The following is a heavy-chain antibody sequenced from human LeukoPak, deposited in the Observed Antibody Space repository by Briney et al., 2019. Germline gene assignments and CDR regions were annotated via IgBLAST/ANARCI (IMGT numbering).Heavy chain of an antibody. Sequence: SETLSLTCTVSGGPISSYYWSWIRQPPGKGLEWIGYIYYSGSTNYNPSLKRRVTISVDTAKNQYSLKLSSVTAADTAVYYCARDQSPGPRDFWSGYYTAFDIWGQGTMVTVSS. J-gene: IGHJ3*02. CDR1: GGPISSYY. V-gene: IGHV4-59*01. D-gene: IGHD3-3*01. CDR2: IYYSGST. CDR3: ARDQSPGPRDFWSGYYTAFDI.